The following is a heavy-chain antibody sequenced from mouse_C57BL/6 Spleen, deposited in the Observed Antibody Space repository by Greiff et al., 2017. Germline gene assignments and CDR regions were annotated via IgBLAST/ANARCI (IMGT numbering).Heavy chain of an antibody. J-gene: IGHJ3*01. D-gene: IGHD1-1*01. CDR2: INPNNGGT. Sequence: EVKLMESGPELVKPGASVKMSCKASGYTFTDYNMHWVKQSHGKSLEWIGYINPNNGGTNYTQKFKGKATLTINKSSSTAYMELRSLTSEESAVYYCARAGYYGSSPFAYWGQGTLVTVSA. CDR1: GYTFTDYN. CDR3: ARAGYYGSSPFAY. V-gene: IGHV1-22*01.